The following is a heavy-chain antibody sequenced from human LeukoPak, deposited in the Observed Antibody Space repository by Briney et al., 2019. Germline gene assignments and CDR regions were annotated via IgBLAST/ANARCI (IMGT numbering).Heavy chain of an antibody. CDR1: GCTFSNYG. J-gene: IGHJ4*02. V-gene: IGHV3-23*05. CDR2: TDTSGVIT. CDR3: AKGDTGVIRRYYLDS. Sequence: GGSLTLSCAASGCTFSNYGMNWVRHPPGKGLEWVSVTDTSGVITYYTDSVKGRFAISRDNSKNTLNLQMDRLRVEDTAVYYCAKGDTGVIRRYYLDSWGQGTLVTVSS. D-gene: IGHD5-18*01.